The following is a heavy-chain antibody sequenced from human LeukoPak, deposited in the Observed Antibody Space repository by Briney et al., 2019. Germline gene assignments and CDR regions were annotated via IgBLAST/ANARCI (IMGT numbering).Heavy chain of an antibody. CDR1: GFTFTNAW. D-gene: IGHD1-26*01. CDR2: IKTKSDGGTT. V-gene: IGHV3-15*01. Sequence: PGGSLRLSCAASGFTFTNAWMTWVRQAPGKGLEWVGRIKTKSDGGTTDYAAPVKGRFTISRDDSKNTLYLQMNSLKTEDTAVYYCTADYSGSYDEPQSGAFDIWGQGTMVTVSS. J-gene: IGHJ3*02. CDR3: TADYSGSYDEPQSGAFDI.